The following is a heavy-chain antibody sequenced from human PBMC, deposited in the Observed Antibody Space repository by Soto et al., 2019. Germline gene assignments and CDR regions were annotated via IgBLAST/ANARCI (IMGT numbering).Heavy chain of an antibody. CDR1: EFTFSRYW. CDR2: INSDESST. V-gene: IGHV3-74*01. Sequence: EVQLVESGGGLVQPGGSLRLSCAASEFTFSRYWMHWVRQAPGKGLVWVSRINSDESSTGYADSVKGRFTISRDNAKNTLYLQMNSLRAEDTAVYYCAIDYGDYDYCGQGTLFTVSS. D-gene: IGHD4-17*01. CDR3: AIDYGDYDY. J-gene: IGHJ4*02.